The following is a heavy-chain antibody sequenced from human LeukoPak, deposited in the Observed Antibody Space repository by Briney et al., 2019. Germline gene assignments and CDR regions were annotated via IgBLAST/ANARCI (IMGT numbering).Heavy chain of an antibody. Sequence: PGGSLRLSCAASGFTFSNNWMSWLRQAPGKGLEWVANIKQDGREKYYVDSVKGRFTISRDSARNSVFLQMNSLRVEDTAVYYCARDAWKDRYFDSWGQGTLVTVSS. CDR3: ARDAWKDRYFDS. CDR1: GFTFSNNW. D-gene: IGHD1-1*01. J-gene: IGHJ4*02. CDR2: IKQDGREK. V-gene: IGHV3-7*01.